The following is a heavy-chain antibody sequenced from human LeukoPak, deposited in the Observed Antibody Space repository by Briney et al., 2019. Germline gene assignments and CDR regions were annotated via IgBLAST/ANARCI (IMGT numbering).Heavy chain of an antibody. J-gene: IGHJ4*02. CDR2: VFFTGNT. D-gene: IGHD6-19*01. Sequence: PSETLSLTCTVSGGSMSGAYWSWIRQPPGKGLEWIGYVFFTGNTNYNPSLGSRLTISVDTSRSQFSLKLSSVTAADTAVYYCARQGYSSGWGIDYWGQGTLVTVSS. V-gene: IGHV4-59*08. CDR1: GGSMSGAY. CDR3: ARQGYSSGWGIDY.